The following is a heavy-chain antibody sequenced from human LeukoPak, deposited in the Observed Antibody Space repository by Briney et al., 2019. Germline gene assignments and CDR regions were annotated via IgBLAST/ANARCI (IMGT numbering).Heavy chain of an antibody. CDR2: IYYSGST. V-gene: IGHV4-59*01. CDR1: GGSISNYY. D-gene: IGHD3-10*01. J-gene: IGHJ6*03. Sequence: PSETLFLTCTVSGGSISNYYWSWIRQPPGKELEWIGYIYYSGSTNYNPSLKSRVTISVDTSKNQFSLKLSSVTAADTAVYYCARVDYGSGSYYYYYYMDVWGKGTTVTVSS. CDR3: ARVDYGSGSYYYYYYMDV.